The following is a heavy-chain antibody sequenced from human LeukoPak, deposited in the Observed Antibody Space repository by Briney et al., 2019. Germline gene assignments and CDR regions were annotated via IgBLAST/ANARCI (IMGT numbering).Heavy chain of an antibody. CDR1: GFPFSSYG. CDR2: LSCDGSNR. J-gene: IGHJ4*02. D-gene: IGHD6-25*01. V-gene: IGHV3-30*18. CDR3: AKEAATVLYYYFDY. Sequence: GRSLRLSCAASGFPFSSYGMHWVRQAPGQAPERVAVLSCDGSNRYYADSVKGRFTISRDNSKNTLYLQMNSLRAEDTAVYYCAKEAATVLYYYFDYWGQGTLVTVSS.